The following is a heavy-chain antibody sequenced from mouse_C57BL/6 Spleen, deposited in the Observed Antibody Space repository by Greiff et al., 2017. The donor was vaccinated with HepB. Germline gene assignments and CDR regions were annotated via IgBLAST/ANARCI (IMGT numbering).Heavy chain of an antibody. Sequence: VQLQQSGPGLVQPSQSLSITCTVSGFSLTSYGVHWVRQSPGKGLEWLGVIWSGGSTDYNAAFISRLSISKDNSKSQVFFKMNSLKADDTAIYYCARGDYSNYLFAYWGQGTLVTVSA. CDR3: ARGDYSNYLFAY. V-gene: IGHV2-2*01. J-gene: IGHJ3*01. D-gene: IGHD2-5*01. CDR1: GFSLTSYG. CDR2: IWSGGST.